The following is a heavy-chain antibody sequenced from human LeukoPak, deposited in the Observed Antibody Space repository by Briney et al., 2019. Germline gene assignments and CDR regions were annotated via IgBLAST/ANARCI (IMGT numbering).Heavy chain of an antibody. CDR2: ISTTGGYT. CDR3: AKKPATIKFPFDI. D-gene: IGHD5-24*01. CDR1: GFSFSTYD. Sequence: PGGSLRLSCVGSGFSFSTYDMGWVRQTPGKGLEWVSAISTTGGYTEDADSVKGRFTISRDNSQNTLRSLRAEDTAVYYCAKKPATIKFPFDIWGQGTLVTVSP. V-gene: IGHV3-23*01. J-gene: IGHJ4*02.